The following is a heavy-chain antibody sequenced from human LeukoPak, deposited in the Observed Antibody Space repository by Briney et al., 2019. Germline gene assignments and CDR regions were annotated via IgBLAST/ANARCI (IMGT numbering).Heavy chain of an antibody. V-gene: IGHV4-4*07. Sequence: NPSETLSLTCTVSGGSISNYFWSWIRQPAGKGLEWIGRIYSSGNTNYNPSLKRRVTMSVDTSKNQFSLNLSSVTAADTAIYFCARGIVEANYYYYYMDVWGKGTTVTISS. D-gene: IGHD1-26*01. CDR1: GGSISNYF. J-gene: IGHJ6*03. CDR3: ARGIVEANYYYYYMDV. CDR2: IYSSGNT.